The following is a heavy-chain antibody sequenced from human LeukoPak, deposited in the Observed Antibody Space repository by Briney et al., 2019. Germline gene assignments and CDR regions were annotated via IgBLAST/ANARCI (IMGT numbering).Heavy chain of an antibody. D-gene: IGHD6-13*01. CDR3: ARVKEQRLVPYYYYYIDV. V-gene: IGHV1-2*02. CDR1: GYTFTYYY. J-gene: IGHJ6*03. Sequence: GASVKVSRMASGYTFTYYYMHWVRQAPGQGLEWMGWINPDSGVTKYAQKFQGRVTMTRDTSISTAYMELSRLTSDDTAVYYCARVKEQRLVPYYYYYIDVWGKGTTVTISS. CDR2: INPDSGVT.